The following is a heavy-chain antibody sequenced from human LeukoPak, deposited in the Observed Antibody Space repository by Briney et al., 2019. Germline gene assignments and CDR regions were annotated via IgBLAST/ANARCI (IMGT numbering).Heavy chain of an antibody. J-gene: IGHJ6*02. CDR2: IYYSGST. CDR3: ARHFHGMDV. CDR1: GGSFSGYY. Sequence: SETLSLTCAVYGGSFSGYYWSWIRQPPGKGLEWIGYIYYSGSTNYNPSLKSRVTISVDTSKNQFSLKLSSVTAADTAVYYCARHFHGMDVWGQGTTVTVSS. V-gene: IGHV4-59*01.